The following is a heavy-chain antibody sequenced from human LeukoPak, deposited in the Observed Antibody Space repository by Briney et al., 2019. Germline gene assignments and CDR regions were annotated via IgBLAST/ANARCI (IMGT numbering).Heavy chain of an antibody. V-gene: IGHV3-23*01. D-gene: IGHD1-1*01. CDR1: RFTFSRYH. J-gene: IGHJ4*02. CDR3: AKGNRGLEPDY. CDR2: ICDSGGST. Sequence: PGGSLSLFCTASRFTFSRYHMLWLRQAPGRGLEWVSAICDSGGSTYYADCVKGRFNISRDNSKNTLYLQLNSLSAEDTAVSYCAKGNRGLEPDYWGQGTLVTVSS.